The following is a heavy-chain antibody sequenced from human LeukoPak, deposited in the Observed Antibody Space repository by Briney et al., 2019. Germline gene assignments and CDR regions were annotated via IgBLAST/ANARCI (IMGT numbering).Heavy chain of an antibody. CDR3: ARVDDYGDCSAFDI. D-gene: IGHD4-17*01. CDR2: IWYDGSNK. J-gene: IGHJ3*02. CDR1: GFTFSSYG. Sequence: GGSLRLSCAASGFTFSSYGMHWVRQAPGKGLEWVAVIWYDGSNKYYADSVKGRFTISRDNSKNTLYLQMNSLRAEDTAVYYCARVDDYGDCSAFDIWGQGTMVTVSS. V-gene: IGHV3-33*01.